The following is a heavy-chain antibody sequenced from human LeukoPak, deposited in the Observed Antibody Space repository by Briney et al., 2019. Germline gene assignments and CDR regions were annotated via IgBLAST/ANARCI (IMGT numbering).Heavy chain of an antibody. CDR3: ARDRAPSYDSSGYYFVY. CDR2: TYYRSKWYN. J-gene: IGHJ4*02. V-gene: IGHV6-1*01. D-gene: IGHD3-22*01. Sequence: SQTLSLTCAISGDSVSSNSAAWNWIRQSPSRGLEWLGRTYYRSKWYNDYAVSVKSRITINPDTSKNQFSLKLSSVTAADTAVYYCARDRAPSYDSSGYYFVYWGQGTLVTVSS. CDR1: GDSVSSNSAA.